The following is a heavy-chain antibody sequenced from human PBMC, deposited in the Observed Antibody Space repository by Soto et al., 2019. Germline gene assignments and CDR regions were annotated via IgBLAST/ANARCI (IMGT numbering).Heavy chain of an antibody. CDR2: ISYDGSNK. CDR3: ARDREVVWLVISHYFDY. V-gene: IGHV3-30-3*01. D-gene: IGHD6-19*01. Sequence: QVQLVESGGGVVQPGRSLRLSCAASGFTVSSYAMHWVRQAPGKGLEWVAVISYDGSNKYYADSVKGRFTISRDNSKNTVYLQMNSLRAEDTAVYYCARDREVVWLVISHYFDYRGQGTLVTVSS. J-gene: IGHJ4*02. CDR1: GFTVSSYA.